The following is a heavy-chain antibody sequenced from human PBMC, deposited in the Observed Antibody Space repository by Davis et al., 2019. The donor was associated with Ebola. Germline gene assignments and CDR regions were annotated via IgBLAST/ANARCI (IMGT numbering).Heavy chain of an antibody. D-gene: IGHD6-19*01. CDR1: GFTFSGSA. J-gene: IGHJ4*02. Sequence: GGSLRLSCAASGFTFSGSAMHWVRQASGKGLEWVGRIRSKANSYATAYAASVKGRFTISRDDSKNTAYLQMNSLKTEDTAVYYCTSYIAVAGTSDYFDYWGQGTLVTVSS. CDR3: TSYIAVAGTSDYFDY. V-gene: IGHV3-73*01. CDR2: IRSKANSYAT.